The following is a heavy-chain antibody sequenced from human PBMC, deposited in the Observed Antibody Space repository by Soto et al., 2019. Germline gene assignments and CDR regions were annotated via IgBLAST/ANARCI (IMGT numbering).Heavy chain of an antibody. CDR2: ISAYNGNT. J-gene: IGHJ5*02. Sequence: ASVKVSCKSSCYTFTSYGISLFRHSTGQGLEWMGWISAYNGNTNYAQKLQGRVTMTTDTSTSTAYMEMRSLRSDDTAVYYCARDSNGIAVAGTWFDTWGQGTLVTVSS. D-gene: IGHD6-19*01. CDR3: ARDSNGIAVAGTWFDT. CDR1: CYTFTSYG. V-gene: IGHV1-18*01.